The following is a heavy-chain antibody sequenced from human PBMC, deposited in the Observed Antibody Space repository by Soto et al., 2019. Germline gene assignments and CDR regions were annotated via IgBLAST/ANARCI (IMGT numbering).Heavy chain of an antibody. V-gene: IGHV1-8*01. D-gene: IGHD3-10*01. CDR3: ARQSEYYYASGRAAPLYGMDV. CDR1: GYTFTSYD. Sequence: ASVKVSCKASGYTFTSYDINWVRQATGQRLEWIGWMNPNSANTGYAQKFQGRVTMTRNTSISTAYMELSSVTAADTAVYYCARQSEYYYASGRAAPLYGMDVWGQGTMLTVSS. CDR2: MNPNSANT. J-gene: IGHJ6*02.